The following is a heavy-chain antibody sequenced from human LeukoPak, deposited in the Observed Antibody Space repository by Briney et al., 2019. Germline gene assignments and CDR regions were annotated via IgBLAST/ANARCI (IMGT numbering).Heavy chain of an antibody. J-gene: IGHJ6*03. V-gene: IGHV3-48*01. Sequence: GGSLRLSCAASGFTFSSYSMNWVRQAPGKGLEWVSYISSSSSTIYYADSVKGRFTISRDNAKNSLYLQMNSLRAEDTAVYYCAREGYYYYYYYMDVWGKGTTVTVSS. CDR3: AREGYYYYYYYMDV. CDR1: GFTFSSYS. CDR2: ISSSSSTI.